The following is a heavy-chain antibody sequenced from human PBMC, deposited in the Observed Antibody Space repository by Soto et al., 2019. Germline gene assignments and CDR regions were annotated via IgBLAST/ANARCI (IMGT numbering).Heavy chain of an antibody. CDR1: GVSFSSYA. CDR3: ATTHPPLGPC. Sequence: GASVKVSCKPSGVSFSSYAINWVRQAPGQGLEWLGAIIAVSGPTNVAQKFQDRVTITADERTSTVFMDLGSLRSEDTAVYFCATTHPPLGPCWGQGTLVTVFS. J-gene: IGHJ4*02. CDR2: IIAVSGPT. V-gene: IGHV1-69*13.